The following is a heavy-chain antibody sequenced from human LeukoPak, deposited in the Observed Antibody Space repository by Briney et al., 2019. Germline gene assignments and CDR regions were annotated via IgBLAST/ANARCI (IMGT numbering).Heavy chain of an antibody. V-gene: IGHV3-23*01. CDR2: ISTHSTYT. D-gene: IGHD2-21*01. J-gene: IGHJ4*02. CDR1: GFTFSGYA. CDR3: AILAGNPY. Sequence: PGGSLRLSCEASGFTFSGYAMSWIRQAPGKGLEWVSYISTHSTYTHYADSVRGRFTISRDNSKNTLYLQMNSLRAEDTAVYYCAILAGNPYWGPGTLVTVSS.